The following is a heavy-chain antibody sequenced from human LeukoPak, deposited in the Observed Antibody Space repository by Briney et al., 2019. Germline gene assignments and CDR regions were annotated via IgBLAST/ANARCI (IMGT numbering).Heavy chain of an antibody. V-gene: IGHV4-38-2*02. CDR2: IYHSGST. D-gene: IGHD2-21*01. CDR3: ARGLWWGKYYFDY. J-gene: IGHJ4*02. CDR1: GYSISSGYY. Sequence: PSETLSLTCTVSGYSISSGYYWGWIRQPPGKGLEWIGTIYHSGSTYYNPSLKSRVTISVDTSKNQFSLKLSSVTAADTAVYYCARGLWWGKYYFDYWGQGTLVSVSS.